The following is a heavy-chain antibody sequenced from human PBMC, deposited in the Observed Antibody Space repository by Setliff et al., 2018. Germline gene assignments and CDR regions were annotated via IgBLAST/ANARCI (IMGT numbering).Heavy chain of an antibody. D-gene: IGHD6-19*01. V-gene: IGHV4-4*07. J-gene: IGHJ6*03. CDR2: IYIGGSA. Sequence: PSETLSLTCTVSGGSTSSYYWSWIRQPVGKGLEWIGHIYIGGSANYNPSLKSRVTMSIDTSKNQFSLKLNSVTAADMAVYYCAREQWLDPPGYYYMDVWAKGTTVTVSS. CDR1: GGSTSSYY. CDR3: AREQWLDPPGYYYMDV.